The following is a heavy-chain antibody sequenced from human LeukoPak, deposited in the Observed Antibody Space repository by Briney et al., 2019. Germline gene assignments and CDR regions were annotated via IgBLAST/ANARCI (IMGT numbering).Heavy chain of an antibody. Sequence: ASVKVSCKASGYTFTSYYMHRVRQAPGQGLEWMGIINPSGGSTSYAQKFQGRVTMTRDTSTSTAYMELSSLRSEDTAVYYCARVGGTYYYDSSGFDYWGQGTLVTVSS. J-gene: IGHJ4*02. CDR2: INPSGGST. D-gene: IGHD3-22*01. CDR1: GYTFTSYY. V-gene: IGHV1-46*01. CDR3: ARVGGTYYYDSSGFDY.